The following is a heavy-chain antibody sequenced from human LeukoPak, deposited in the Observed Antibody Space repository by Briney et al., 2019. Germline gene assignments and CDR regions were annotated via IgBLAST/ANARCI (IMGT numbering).Heavy chain of an antibody. CDR1: GLTFSSNS. D-gene: IGHD2-15*01. V-gene: IGHV3-23*01. CDR2: ISVSGIT. Sequence: PGGSLRLSCVASGLTFSSNSMSWVRQPPGMGPEWVSGISVSGITVYADSVKGRLTISRDNSKNTLYLQMNNLRAEDTALYYCAKGFSVRGRFGPWGQGTQVAVSS. CDR3: AKGFSVRGRFGP. J-gene: IGHJ5*02.